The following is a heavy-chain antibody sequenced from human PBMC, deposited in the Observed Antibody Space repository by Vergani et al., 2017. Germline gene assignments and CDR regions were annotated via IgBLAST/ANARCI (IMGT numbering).Heavy chain of an antibody. CDR3: ARLVDLRYFAHLSPPGMYV. CDR1: GYTFTGYY. CDR2: INPNSGGT. V-gene: IGHV1-2*02. Sequence: QVQLVQSGAEVKKPGASVKVSCKASGYTFTGYYMHWVRQAPGQGLEWMGWINPNSGGTNYAQKFQGRVTMTRATSISTAYMGLSRLRSDDTAVYYCARLVDLRYFAHLSPPGMYVRGQGNTGHRLL. D-gene: IGHD3-9*01. J-gene: IGHJ6*01.